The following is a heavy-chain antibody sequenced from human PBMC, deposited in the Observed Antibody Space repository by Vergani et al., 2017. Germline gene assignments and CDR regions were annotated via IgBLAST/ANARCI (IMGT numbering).Heavy chain of an antibody. CDR2: ISWNSGSI. J-gene: IGHJ3*02. CDR1: GFTFDDYA. CDR3: AKAIRGSGYSHDAFDI. V-gene: IGHV3-9*01. D-gene: IGHD3-22*01. Sequence: EVQLVESGGGLVQPGRSLRISCAASGFTFDDYAIHWVRQAPGKGLEWVSGISWNSGSIGYADSVKGRFTISRDNAKNSLYLQMNSLRAEDTALYYCAKAIRGSGYSHDAFDIWGQGTMVTVSS.